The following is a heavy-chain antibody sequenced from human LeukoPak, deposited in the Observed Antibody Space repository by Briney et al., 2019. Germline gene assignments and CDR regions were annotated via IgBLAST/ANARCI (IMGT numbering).Heavy chain of an antibody. V-gene: IGHV1-2*02. CDR1: GYTFTGYY. CDR2: INPKSGGT. J-gene: IGHJ4*02. Sequence: ASVKVSCKASGYTFTGYYMHWVRQAPGQGLEWMGWINPKSGGTNEAQKFHDRVTLTRDTSIRTAYMEVSRLRSDDTAVYYCARSPDILTGENFDYWGQGTLVTVSS. CDR3: ARSPDILTGENFDY. D-gene: IGHD3-9*01.